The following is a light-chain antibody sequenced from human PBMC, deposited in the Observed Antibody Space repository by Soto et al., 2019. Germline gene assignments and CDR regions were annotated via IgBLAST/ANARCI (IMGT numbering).Light chain of an antibody. CDR1: ESVRDNY. CDR2: GAS. V-gene: IGKV3-20*01. CDR3: QQYGYSPLT. Sequence: EIVLTQSPGTLSLSPGERASLSCRASESVRDNYLAWYQQRSGQAPRLVIYGASSRASAVPDRFSGSGSGAAFTLTISRLAPEDFEVYYCQQYGYSPLTVGGGTKVDIX. J-gene: IGKJ4*01.